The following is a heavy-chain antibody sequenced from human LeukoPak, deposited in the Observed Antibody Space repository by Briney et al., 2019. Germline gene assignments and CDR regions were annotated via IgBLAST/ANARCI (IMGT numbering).Heavy chain of an antibody. Sequence: SETLSLTCTVSGGSISSSSYYWGWIRQPPGKGLEWIGSIYYSGSTYYNPSLKSRVTISADTSKNHFSLKLSSVTAADTAIYYCAREPQVGGATDAFDIWGQGTMVTVSS. CDR3: AREPQVGGATDAFDI. J-gene: IGHJ3*02. V-gene: IGHV4-39*07. CDR1: GGSISSSSYY. CDR2: IYYSGST. D-gene: IGHD1-26*01.